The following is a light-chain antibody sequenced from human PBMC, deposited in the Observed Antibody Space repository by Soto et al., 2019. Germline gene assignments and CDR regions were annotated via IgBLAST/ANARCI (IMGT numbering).Light chain of an antibody. V-gene: IGKV3-20*01. Sequence: ESVLTQSPGTLSLSPGERATLSCRASQSVSSSYLAWYQQKPGQAPRLLIYGASNRATGIPDRFSGSGSGTDFTLTISRLEPEDFAVYYCQQYGSSLWTFGQGTKVELK. CDR3: QQYGSSLWT. CDR1: QSVSSSY. J-gene: IGKJ1*01. CDR2: GAS.